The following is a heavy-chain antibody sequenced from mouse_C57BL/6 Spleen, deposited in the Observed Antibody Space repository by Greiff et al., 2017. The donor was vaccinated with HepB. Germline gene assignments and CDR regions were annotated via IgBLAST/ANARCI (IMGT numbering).Heavy chain of an antibody. V-gene: IGHV1-62-2*01. CDR2: FYPGSGSI. Sequence: VQLVESGAELVKPGASVKLSCKASGYTFTEYTIHWVKQRSGQGLEWIGWFYPGSGSIKYNEKFKDKATLTADKSSSTVYMELSRLTSEDSAVYFCARHEGVPYYGSSPFDDWGQGTTLTVSS. CDR1: GYTFTEYT. D-gene: IGHD1-1*01. J-gene: IGHJ2*01. CDR3: ARHEGVPYYGSSPFDD.